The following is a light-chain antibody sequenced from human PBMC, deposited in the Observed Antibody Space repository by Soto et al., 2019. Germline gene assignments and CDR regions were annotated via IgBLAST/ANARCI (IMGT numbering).Light chain of an antibody. Sequence: QSVLTQPASVSGSPGQSITISCTGTSSDVGGYNYVSWYQQHPGKAPKLMIYHVSRRPSGVSNRFSGSKSGNTASLTISGLQAEDEADYYCSSYTSSSTLAFGGGTKLTVL. V-gene: IGLV2-14*03. CDR3: SSYTSSSTLA. J-gene: IGLJ3*02. CDR1: SSDVGGYNY. CDR2: HVS.